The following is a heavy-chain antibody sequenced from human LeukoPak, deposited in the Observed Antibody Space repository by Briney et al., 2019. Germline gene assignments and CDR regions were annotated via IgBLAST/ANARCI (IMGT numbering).Heavy chain of an antibody. D-gene: IGHD6-13*01. Sequence: ASVTVSCKASGYTFTGYYMHWVRQAPGQGLEWMGWINPNSGGTNYAQKFQGRVTMTRDTSISTAYMELSRLRSDDTAVYYCARDDVVAAAGPYYYGMDVWGQGTTVTVSS. CDR1: GYTFTGYY. J-gene: IGHJ6*02. CDR3: ARDDVVAAAGPYYYGMDV. V-gene: IGHV1-2*02. CDR2: INPNSGGT.